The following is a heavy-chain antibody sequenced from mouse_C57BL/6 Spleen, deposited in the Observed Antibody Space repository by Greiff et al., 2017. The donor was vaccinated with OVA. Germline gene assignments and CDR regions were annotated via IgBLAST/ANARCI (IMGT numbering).Heavy chain of an antibody. J-gene: IGHJ4*01. D-gene: IGHD1-1*01. CDR2: IYPGSGNT. V-gene: IGHV1-66*01. Sequence: QVQLQQSGPELVKPGASVKISCKASGYSFPRYSLPFFTPIPLQVLSWIGWIYPGSGNTKYNEKFKGKATLTADTSSSTAYMQLSSLTSEDSAVYYCAREGYGSRDYAMDYWGQGTSVTVSS. CDR3: AREGYGSRDYAMDY. CDR1: GYSFPRYS.